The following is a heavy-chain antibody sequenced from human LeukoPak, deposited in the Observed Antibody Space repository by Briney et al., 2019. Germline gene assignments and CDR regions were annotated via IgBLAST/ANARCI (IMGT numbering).Heavy chain of an antibody. CDR1: GITFSSYG. CDR2: ISSSGSTV. Sequence: GGSLRLSCAASGITFSSYGMSWVRQAPGKGPEWVSHISSSGSTVSYADSVKGRFTISRDNAKNSLYLQMSSLRAEDTALYYCARGPPLFDPWGQGTLVTVSS. CDR3: ARGPPLFDP. J-gene: IGHJ5*02. V-gene: IGHV3-48*03.